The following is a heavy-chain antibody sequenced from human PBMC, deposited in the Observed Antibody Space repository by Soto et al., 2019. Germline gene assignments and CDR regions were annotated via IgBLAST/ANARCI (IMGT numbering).Heavy chain of an antibody. D-gene: IGHD5-18*01. CDR3: ARSLRGYSYGTMGHADLDL. Sequence: QVQLVESGGGVVQPGRSLRLSCAASGFTFSSYAMHWVRQAPGKGLEWVAVISYDGSNKYYADSVKGRFTISRDNSKNTLYLQMNSLRAEDTAVYYCARSLRGYSYGTMGHADLDLWGRGTLVTVSS. CDR2: ISYDGSNK. V-gene: IGHV3-30-3*01. J-gene: IGHJ2*01. CDR1: GFTFSSYA.